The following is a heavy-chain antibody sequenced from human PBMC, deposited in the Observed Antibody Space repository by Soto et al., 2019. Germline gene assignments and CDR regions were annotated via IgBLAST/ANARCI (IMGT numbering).Heavy chain of an antibody. CDR1: GGTFSSYA. CDR2: IIPIFGTA. CDR3: ASHPVGSGYYSVMDV. Sequence: QVQLVQSGAEVKKPGSSVKVSCKASGGTFSSYAISWVRQAPGQGLEWMGGIIPIFGTANYAQKFQGRVTITAAQSTSTAYMELRTLRSVATAVYYCASHPVGSGYYSVMDVWGQGTTVTVSS. J-gene: IGHJ6*02. D-gene: IGHD2-15*01. V-gene: IGHV1-69*12.